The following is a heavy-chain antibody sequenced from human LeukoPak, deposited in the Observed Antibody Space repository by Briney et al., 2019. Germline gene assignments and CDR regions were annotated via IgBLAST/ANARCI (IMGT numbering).Heavy chain of an antibody. CDR2: IKQDGSEK. V-gene: IGHV3-7*01. J-gene: IGHJ3*02. D-gene: IGHD6-25*01. CDR1: GFTFSNYW. Sequence: PGGSLRLSCAASGFTFSNYWMSWVRQAPGKGLEWVANIKQDGSEKYSVNSVKGRFTISRDNAKNSLYLQMNSLRAEDTAVYYCARRAANAFDIWGQGTMVTVSS. CDR3: ARRAANAFDI.